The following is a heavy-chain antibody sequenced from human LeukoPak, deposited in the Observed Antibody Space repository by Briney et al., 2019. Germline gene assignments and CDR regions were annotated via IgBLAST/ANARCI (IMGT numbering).Heavy chain of an antibody. J-gene: IGHJ4*02. V-gene: IGHV4-61*02. CDR2: IYTSGST. D-gene: IGHD3-22*01. CDR3: ARGEYYYDSSGYYPFDY. CDR1: GGSINIGTYY. Sequence: PSETLSFTCTVSGGSINIGTYYWSWIRQPAGKGLEWIGLIYTSGSTNYNPSLKSRVIISVDTSKNQFSLKLSSVTAADTAVYYCARGEYYYDSSGYYPFDYWGQGTLVTVSS.